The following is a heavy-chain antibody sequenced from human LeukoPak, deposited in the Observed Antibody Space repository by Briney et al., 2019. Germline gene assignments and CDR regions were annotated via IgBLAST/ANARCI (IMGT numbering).Heavy chain of an antibody. CDR1: GFTFSSYG. CDR3: AKDLHGDPTAGIGF. V-gene: IGHV3-30*18. D-gene: IGHD4-17*01. Sequence: GRSLKLSCAASGFTFSSYGMHWVRQAPGKGLEWVTVISYDGRNEYYRDSVKGRFTISRDNSKNTLYLHMNSLRAEDTAIYYCAKDLHGDPTAGIGFWGQGTLVTVSS. CDR2: ISYDGRNE. J-gene: IGHJ4*02.